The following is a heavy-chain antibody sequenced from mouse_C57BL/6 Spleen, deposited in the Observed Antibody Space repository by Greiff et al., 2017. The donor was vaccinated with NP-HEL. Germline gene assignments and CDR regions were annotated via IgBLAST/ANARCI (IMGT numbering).Heavy chain of an antibody. CDR1: GYSITSGYY. J-gene: IGHJ3*01. CDR3: ARDEGAY. Sequence: DVHLVESGPGLVKPSQSLSLTCSVTGYSITSGYYWNWIRQFPGNKLEWMGYISYDGSNNYNPSLKNRISITRDTSKNQFFLKLNSVTTEDTATYYCARDEGAYWGQGTLVTVSA. CDR2: ISYDGSN. V-gene: IGHV3-6*01.